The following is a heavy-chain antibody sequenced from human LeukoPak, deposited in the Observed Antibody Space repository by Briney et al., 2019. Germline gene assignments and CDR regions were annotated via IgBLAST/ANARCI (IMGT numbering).Heavy chain of an antibody. CDR3: ARLSQQTFDI. Sequence: ALVKVSCKASGYTFTTYYMHWVRQAPGQGLEWMGIIDPSGGSTSYAQKFQGRVTMTRDTSTSTVYMELSSLRSDDTAVYYCARLSQQTFDIWGQGTLVTVSS. V-gene: IGHV1-46*01. J-gene: IGHJ3*02. CDR2: IDPSGGST. CDR1: GYTFTTYY.